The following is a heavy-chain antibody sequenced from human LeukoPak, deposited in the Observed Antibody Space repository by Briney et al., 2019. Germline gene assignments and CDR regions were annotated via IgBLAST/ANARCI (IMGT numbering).Heavy chain of an antibody. Sequence: GGSLRLSCEASGFTFSSYAMSWVRQAPGKGLEWVSGISTNGGSTSYADSVKGRLTISRDNPRNMLYMEMNSLRAEDTAVYYCATDGAGFDTWGQGVLVTVSS. CDR3: ATDGAGFDT. J-gene: IGHJ5*02. CDR2: ISTNGGST. CDR1: GFTFSSYA. V-gene: IGHV3-23*01.